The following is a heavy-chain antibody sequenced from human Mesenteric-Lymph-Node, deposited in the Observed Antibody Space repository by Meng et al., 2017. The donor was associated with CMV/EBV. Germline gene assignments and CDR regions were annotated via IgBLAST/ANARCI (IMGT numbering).Heavy chain of an antibody. CDR3: AKEGGAIIHAVDYFDS. V-gene: IGHV3-30*02. CDR2: IRNEGSDTHYGNDK. Sequence: GGSLRPSCAASGSNFSSYGMHWVRQTPGKGLQWVAFIRNEGSDTHYGNDKYYAVSVKGQFTISRNNSKNTIDLQMNSLSAEDSAVYYCAKEGGAIIHAVDYFDSWGQGTLVTVSS. D-gene: IGHD3-3*01. J-gene: IGHJ4*02. CDR1: GSNFSSYG.